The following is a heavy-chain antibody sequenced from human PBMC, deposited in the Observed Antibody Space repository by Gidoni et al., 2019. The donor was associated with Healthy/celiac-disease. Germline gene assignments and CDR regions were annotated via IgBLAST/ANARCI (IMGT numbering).Heavy chain of an antibody. CDR2: IRSKAFGGTT. CDR1: GFTFGDYA. CDR3: TREEFIAAAATGWFDP. Sequence: EVQLVESGGGLVKPGRSLRLSCTASGFTFGDYAMSWFRQAPGKGLEWVSLIRSKAFGGTTEYAASVKGRFTISRDDSKSIAYLQMNSLKTEDTAVYYCTREEFIAAAATGWFDPWGQGTLVTVSS. J-gene: IGHJ5*02. V-gene: IGHV3-49*05. D-gene: IGHD6-13*01.